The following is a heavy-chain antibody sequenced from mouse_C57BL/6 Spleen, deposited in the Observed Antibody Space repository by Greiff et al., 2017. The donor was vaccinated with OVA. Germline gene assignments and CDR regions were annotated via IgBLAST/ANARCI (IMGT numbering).Heavy chain of an antibody. V-gene: IGHV5-17*01. Sequence: EVKVVESGGGLVKPGGSLKLSCAASGFTFSDYGMHWVRQAPEKGLEWVAYISSGSSTIYYADTVKGRFTISRDNAKNTLFLQMTSLRSEDTAMYYCAREYGPRGAWFAYWGQGTLVTVSA. CDR1: GFTFSDYG. CDR2: ISSGSSTI. D-gene: IGHD2-10*02. J-gene: IGHJ3*01. CDR3: AREYGPRGAWFAY.